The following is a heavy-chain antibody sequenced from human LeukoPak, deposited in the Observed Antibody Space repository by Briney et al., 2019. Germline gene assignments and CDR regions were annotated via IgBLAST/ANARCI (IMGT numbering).Heavy chain of an antibody. V-gene: IGHV1-58*01. Sequence: ASVKVSCKASGFTFTSSAVQWVRQARGRRLEWIGWIVVGSGNTNYAQKFQERVTITGDMSTSTAYMELSSLRSEDTAVYYCARQETSSYNGAFDIWGQGTMVTVSS. CDR2: IVVGSGNT. J-gene: IGHJ3*02. CDR1: GFTFTSSA. CDR3: ARQETSSYNGAFDI. D-gene: IGHD1-26*01.